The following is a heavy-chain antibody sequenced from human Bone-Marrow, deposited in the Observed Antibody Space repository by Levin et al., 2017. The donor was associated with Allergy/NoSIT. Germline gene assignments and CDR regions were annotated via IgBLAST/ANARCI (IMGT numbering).Heavy chain of an antibody. V-gene: IGHV3-74*01. CDR2: IKTDGSTT. D-gene: IGHD2-15*01. Sequence: PGGSLRLSCATSGFTFSNHWMNWVRQTPGKGLVWVSLIKTDGSTTGYADAVKGRFTISRDNAKNTLYLQMNSLKVEDTGVYYCADIGQDYWGQGTLVTVSS. CDR1: GFTFSNHW. CDR3: ADIGQDY. J-gene: IGHJ4*02.